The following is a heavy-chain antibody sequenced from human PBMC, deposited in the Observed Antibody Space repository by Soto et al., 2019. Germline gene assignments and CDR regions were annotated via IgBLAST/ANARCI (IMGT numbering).Heavy chain of an antibody. CDR1: GGSISGYY. CDR3: TRDGDGRMTTNPYYYYGMDV. Sequence: TCTVSGGSISGYYWSWIRQPPGKGLEWIGNVYYSGGAKYNPSVKRRVSISVDTSKNQFSLNLSSVTAADTAVYYCTRDGDGRMTTNPYYYYGMDVWGPGITVTVSS. D-gene: IGHD2-21*02. CDR2: VYYSGGA. J-gene: IGHJ6*02. V-gene: IGHV4-59*01.